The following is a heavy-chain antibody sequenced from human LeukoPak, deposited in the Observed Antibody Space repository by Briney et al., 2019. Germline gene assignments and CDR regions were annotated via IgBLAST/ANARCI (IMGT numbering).Heavy chain of an antibody. CDR2: INWNGGST. J-gene: IGHJ3*02. D-gene: IGHD3-22*01. V-gene: IGHV3-20*04. CDR3: ARGYYYDSSGYYSREYDAFDI. Sequence: GGSLRLSCAASGFTFDDYGMSWVRQAPGKGLEWVSGINWNGGSTGYADSVKGRFTISRDNAKNSLYLQMNSLRAEDTAVYYCARGYYYDSSGYYSREYDAFDIWGQGTMVTVSS. CDR1: GFTFDDYG.